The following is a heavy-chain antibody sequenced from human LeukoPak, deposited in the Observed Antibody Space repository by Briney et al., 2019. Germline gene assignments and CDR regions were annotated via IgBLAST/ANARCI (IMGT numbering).Heavy chain of an antibody. CDR2: IYYSGSA. CDR3: ARSGSYSQYFQH. Sequence: SETLSLTCTVSGGSISSSSYYWGWIRQPPGKGLEWIGSIYYSGSAYYNPSLKSRVTISVDTSKNQSSLKLSSVTAADTAVYYCARSGSYSQYFQHWGQGTLVTVSS. V-gene: IGHV4-39*01. J-gene: IGHJ1*01. CDR1: GGSISSSSYY. D-gene: IGHD1-26*01.